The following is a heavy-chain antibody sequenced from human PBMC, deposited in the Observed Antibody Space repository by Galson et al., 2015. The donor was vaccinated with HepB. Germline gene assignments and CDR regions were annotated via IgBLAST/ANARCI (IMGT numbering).Heavy chain of an antibody. Sequence: QSGAEVKKPGESLKISRKGSGYSFTSYWIGWVRQMPGKGLEWMGIIYPGDSDTRYSPSFQGQVTISADKSISTAYLQWSSLKASDTAMYYCARHLVLEYSSSLEGVGMDVWGQGTTVTVSS. CDR2: IYPGDSDT. J-gene: IGHJ6*02. D-gene: IGHD6-6*01. CDR1: GYSFTSYW. V-gene: IGHV5-51*01. CDR3: ARHLVLEYSSSLEGVGMDV.